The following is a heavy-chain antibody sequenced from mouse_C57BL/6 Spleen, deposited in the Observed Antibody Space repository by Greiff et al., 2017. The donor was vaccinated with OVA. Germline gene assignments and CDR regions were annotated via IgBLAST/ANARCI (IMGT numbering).Heavy chain of an antibody. Sequence: VQLQQSGAELVRPGTSVKMSCKASGYTFTNYWIGWAKQRPGHGLEWIGDIYPGGGYTNYNEQFKGKATLTADKYSSTAYRQFSSLTSEDSAIYDCARQGTTGYFDYWGQGTTLTVSS. V-gene: IGHV1-63*01. CDR2: IYPGGGYT. CDR1: GYTFTNYW. J-gene: IGHJ2*01. CDR3: ARQGTTGYFDY. D-gene: IGHD1-1*01.